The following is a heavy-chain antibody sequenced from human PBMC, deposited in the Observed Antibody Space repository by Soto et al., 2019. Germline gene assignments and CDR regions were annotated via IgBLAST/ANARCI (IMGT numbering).Heavy chain of an antibody. J-gene: IGHJ4*02. Sequence: SETLSLTCTVSGGSVSSGSYYWSWIRQPPGKGLERIGYIYYSGSTNYNPSLKSRVTISVDTSKNPFSLKLSSVTAAETAAYYCARESSSSSSFDYWGQVPMGTFSS. CDR1: GGSVSSGSYY. V-gene: IGHV4-61*01. CDR3: ARESSSSSSFDY. D-gene: IGHD6-6*01. CDR2: IYYSGST.